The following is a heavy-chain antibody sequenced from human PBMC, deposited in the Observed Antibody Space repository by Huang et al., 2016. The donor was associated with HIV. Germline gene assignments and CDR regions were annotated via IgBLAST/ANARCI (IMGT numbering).Heavy chain of an antibody. J-gene: IGHJ3*02. CDR2: ISNDGSNN. CDR1: GFPFHYHA. CDR3: ARAKDTWDAYDI. D-gene: IGHD5-18*01. V-gene: IGHV3-30-3*01. Sequence: QVQLVESGGGVVQPGRSLRLSCAASGFPFHYHAMHWVRQAPGKGRDWLAVISNDGSNNYYADSVKGRFTISRDSSKSTLFLHMTSLRTEDTAVYYCARAKDTWDAYDIWGQGTMVIVSS.